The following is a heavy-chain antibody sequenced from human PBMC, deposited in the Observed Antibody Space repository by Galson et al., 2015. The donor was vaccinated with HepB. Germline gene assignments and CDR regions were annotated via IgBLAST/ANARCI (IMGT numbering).Heavy chain of an antibody. CDR3: ARENPPYYYDSRGHSH. CDR2: ISSSGSTI. CDR1: GFTFSDYY. D-gene: IGHD3-22*01. Sequence: SLRLSCAASGFTFSDYYMSWIRQAPGKGLEWVSYISSSGSTIYYADSVKGRFTISRDNAKNSLYLQMNSLRAEDTAVYYCARENPPYYYDSRGHSHWGQGTLSPSPQ. V-gene: IGHV3-11*01. J-gene: IGHJ4*02.